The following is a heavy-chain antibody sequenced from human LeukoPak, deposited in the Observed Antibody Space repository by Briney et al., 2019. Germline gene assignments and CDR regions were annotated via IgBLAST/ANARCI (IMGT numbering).Heavy chain of an antibody. CDR3: AKSSNTLWFQGSYYGMDV. D-gene: IGHD2/OR15-2a*01. CDR1: GFTFSSYG. CDR2: ISYDGSNK. J-gene: IGHJ6*02. Sequence: QTGGSLRLSCAASGFTFSSYGMHWVRQAPGKGLEWVAVISYDGSNKYYADSVKGRFTISRDNSKNTLYLQMNSLRAEDTAVYYCAKSSNTLWFQGSYYGMDVWGQGTTVTVSS. V-gene: IGHV3-30*18.